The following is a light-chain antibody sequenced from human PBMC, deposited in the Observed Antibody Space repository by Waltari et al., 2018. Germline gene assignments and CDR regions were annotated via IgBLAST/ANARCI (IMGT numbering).Light chain of an antibody. J-gene: IGKJ1*01. CDR1: QSIDSW. CDR2: KAS. Sequence: DIQMTQSPSTLSASVGDRVTITCRVSQSIDSWLAWYQQRPGKVPRPLIYKASSLESGVPSRFSGSGSGTEFTLTISSLQPDDFATYYCQHYKTSSRTFGQGTKVEIK. V-gene: IGKV1-5*03. CDR3: QHYKTSSRT.